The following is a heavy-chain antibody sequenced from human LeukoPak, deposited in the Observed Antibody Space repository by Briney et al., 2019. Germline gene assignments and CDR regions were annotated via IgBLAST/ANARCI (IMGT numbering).Heavy chain of an antibody. CDR1: GGSISSYY. CDR3: ARSGCGYSYGTFDY. D-gene: IGHD5-18*01. J-gene: IGHJ4*02. Sequence: SETLSLTCTVSGGSISSYYWSWIRQPPGKGLEWIGYIYYSGSTNYNPSLKSRVTISVDTSKNQFSLKLSSVTAADTAVYYCARSGCGYSYGTFDYWGQGTLVTVSS. CDR2: IYYSGST. V-gene: IGHV4-59*01.